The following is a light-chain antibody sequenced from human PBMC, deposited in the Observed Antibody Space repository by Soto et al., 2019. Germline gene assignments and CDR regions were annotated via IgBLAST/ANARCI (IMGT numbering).Light chain of an antibody. Sequence: EIVLTQSPAALSLSPGEGATLSCRASGRIGNNYLAWYQQQKPGQAPRLLIFGAFNRAAGIPDRFSGSRSGTDFTLTISKLMPEDFAVYYCHQYGSSPRTFGQGTKLEIK. V-gene: IGKV3-20*01. CDR3: HQYGSSPRT. J-gene: IGKJ2*01. CDR2: GAF. CDR1: GRIGNNY.